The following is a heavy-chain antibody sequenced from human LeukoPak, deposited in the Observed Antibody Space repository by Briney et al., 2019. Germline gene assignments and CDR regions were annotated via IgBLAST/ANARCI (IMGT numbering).Heavy chain of an antibody. CDR1: GFTVSSKY. Sequence: GGSLRLSCAASGFTVSSKYMNWVRQAPGKGLEWVSVIYTDGSTYYADSVRARSSISRDDSKNTLSLQMNSLRAEDTAVYYCAIGHYRNIPGWGQGTLATVSS. V-gene: IGHV3-66*01. D-gene: IGHD1/OR15-1a*01. CDR2: IYTDGST. CDR3: AIGHYRNIPG. J-gene: IGHJ4*02.